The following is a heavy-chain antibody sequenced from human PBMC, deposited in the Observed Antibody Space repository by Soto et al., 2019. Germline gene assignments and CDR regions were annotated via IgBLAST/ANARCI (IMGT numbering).Heavy chain of an antibody. CDR1: GYTLTELS. CDR3: ATDREVAATPQWFGRGGVAFDI. V-gene: IGHV1-24*01. D-gene: IGHD2-15*01. CDR2: FDPEDGET. Sequence: VSCQVSGYTLTELSMHWVRQAPGKGLEWMGGFDPEDGETIYAQKFQGRVTMTEDTSTDTAYMELSSLRSEDTAVYYCATDREVAATPQWFGRGGVAFDIWGQGTMVTVSS. J-gene: IGHJ3*02.